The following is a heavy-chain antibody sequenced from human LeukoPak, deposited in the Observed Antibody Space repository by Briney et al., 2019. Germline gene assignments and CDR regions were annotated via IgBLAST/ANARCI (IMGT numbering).Heavy chain of an antibody. D-gene: IGHD6-19*01. CDR2: IYYSGST. Sequence: SETLSLTCTVSGGSISSSSYYWGWIRQPPGKRLEWIGSIYYSGSTYYNPSLKSRVTISVDTSKNQFSLKLSSVTAADTAVYYCARGLYSSGRWGPITDYWGQGTLVTVSS. V-gene: IGHV4-39*01. CDR1: GGSISSSSYY. J-gene: IGHJ4*02. CDR3: ARGLYSSGRWGPITDY.